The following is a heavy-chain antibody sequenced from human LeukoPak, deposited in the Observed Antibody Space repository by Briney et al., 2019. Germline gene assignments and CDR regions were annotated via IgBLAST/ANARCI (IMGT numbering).Heavy chain of an antibody. J-gene: IGHJ6*03. CDR3: ARDRGGAAGPYYYMDV. V-gene: IGHV3-53*01. CDR1: GFTVSSNY. CDR2: IYSGGST. Sequence: PGGSLRLSCVASGFTVSSNYMSWVRRAPGKGLEWVSVIYSGGSTYYANSVKGRFTISRDNSKNTLYLQMNSLRAEDTAVYYCARDRGGAAGPYYYMDVWGKGTTVTVSS. D-gene: IGHD6-13*01.